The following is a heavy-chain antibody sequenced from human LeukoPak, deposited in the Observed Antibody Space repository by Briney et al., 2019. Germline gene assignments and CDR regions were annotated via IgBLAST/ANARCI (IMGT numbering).Heavy chain of an antibody. CDR2: ISSSSSYI. Sequence: GGSLRLSCAASGFTFSDYYMTWIRQAPGKGLEWVSYISSSSSYINYADSVKGRFTISRDNAKNSLYLQMNSLRAEDTAVYYCMRDESLSGDKTALWGQGTLVTVSS. D-gene: IGHD2-21*01. J-gene: IGHJ4*02. CDR3: MRDESLSGDKTAL. CDR1: GFTFSDYY. V-gene: IGHV3-11*06.